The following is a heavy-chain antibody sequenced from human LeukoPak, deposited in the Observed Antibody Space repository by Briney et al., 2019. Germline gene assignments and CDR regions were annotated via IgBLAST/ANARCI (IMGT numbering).Heavy chain of an antibody. CDR3: AKEGSSGWYFDY. Sequence: GGSLRLSCAASGFTFSYYYMSWIRQAPGKGLEWVSAISGSGGSTYYADSVKGRFTISRDNSKNTLYLQMNSLRAEDTAVYYCAKEGSSGWYFDYWGQGTLVTVSS. CDR2: ISGSGGST. V-gene: IGHV3-23*01. CDR1: GFTFSYYY. J-gene: IGHJ4*02. D-gene: IGHD6-19*01.